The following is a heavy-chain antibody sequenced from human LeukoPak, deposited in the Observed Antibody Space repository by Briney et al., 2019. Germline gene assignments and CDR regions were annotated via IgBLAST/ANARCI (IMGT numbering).Heavy chain of an antibody. CDR3: AGRIAAAGRDY. V-gene: IGHV3-48*03. D-gene: IGHD6-13*01. CDR2: ISSSGSTI. Sequence: GGSLRLSCAASGFTFSSYEMNWVRQAPGKGLEWVSYISSSGSTIYYADSVKGRFTISRDNAKNSLYLQMNSLRAEDTAVYYCAGRIAAAGRDYWGQGTLVTVSS. J-gene: IGHJ4*02. CDR1: GFTFSSYE.